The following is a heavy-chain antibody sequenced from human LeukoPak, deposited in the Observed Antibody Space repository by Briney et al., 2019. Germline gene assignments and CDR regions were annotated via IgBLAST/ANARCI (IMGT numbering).Heavy chain of an antibody. J-gene: IGHJ3*02. CDR2: IYYSGST. CDR1: GGSISSYY. D-gene: IGHD6-19*01. Sequence: SETLSLTWTVSGGSISSYYWSWIRQPPGKGLEWIGYIYYSGSTNYNPSLKSRVTISVDTSKNQFSLKLSSVTAADTAVYYCARDGGIAVAWGAFDIWGQGTMVTVSS. V-gene: IGHV4-59*01. CDR3: ARDGGIAVAWGAFDI.